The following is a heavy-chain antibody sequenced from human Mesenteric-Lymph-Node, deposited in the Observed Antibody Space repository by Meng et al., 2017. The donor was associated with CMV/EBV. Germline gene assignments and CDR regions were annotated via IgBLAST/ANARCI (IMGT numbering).Heavy chain of an antibody. CDR2: VHYTGST. Sequence: QLQRRESGPGQVKPSETLSLTCTVSGDSISSFYYWGWIRQPPGRGLEWIGSVHYTGSTYYSPSPKSRVTVSVDTSKNQFSLRLTSVTAADTAVYYCARPFPSWQSPRLDPFGAWGQGTLVTVSS. CDR1: GDSISSFYY. CDR3: ARPFPSWQSPRLDPFGA. V-gene: IGHV4-39*01. D-gene: IGHD6-19*01. J-gene: IGHJ5*02.